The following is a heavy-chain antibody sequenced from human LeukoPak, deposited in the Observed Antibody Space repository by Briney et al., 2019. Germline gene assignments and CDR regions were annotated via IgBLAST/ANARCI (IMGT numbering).Heavy chain of an antibody. V-gene: IGHV3-7*01. Sequence: GSLRLSCVALEFSFKTYWMSWVRQAPGKGPEWVANINEDGSEKHYVGSVRGRFTISRDNADNSLHLQMNSLRPEDMAVYYCARGETMDVWGKGTTVTVSS. CDR2: INEDGSEK. D-gene: IGHD5-24*01. CDR3: ARGETMDV. CDR1: EFSFKTYW. J-gene: IGHJ6*03.